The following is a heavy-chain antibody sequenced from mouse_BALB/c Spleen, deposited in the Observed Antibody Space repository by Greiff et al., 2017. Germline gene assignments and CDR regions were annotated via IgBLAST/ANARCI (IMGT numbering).Heavy chain of an antibody. CDR3: AGGRGFAY. Sequence: EVMLVEFGGGLVKPGGAPKLPCAAPWFTFSSHSMSWVRQSPEKRRGWVAEISSGGSYTYYPDTVTGRFTISRDNAKNTLYLEMSSLRSEDTAMYYCAGGRGFAYWGQGTLVTVSA. CDR1: WFTFSSHS. J-gene: IGHJ3*01. V-gene: IGHV5-9-4*01. CDR2: ISSGGSYT.